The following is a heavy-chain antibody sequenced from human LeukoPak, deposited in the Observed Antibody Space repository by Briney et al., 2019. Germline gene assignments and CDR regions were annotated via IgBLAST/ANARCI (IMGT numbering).Heavy chain of an antibody. D-gene: IGHD3-3*01. Sequence: GGSLRLSCAASGFTFSSYAMLWVRQAPGKGLEWVAVISYDGSNKYYADSVKGRFTISRDNSKNTLYLQMNSLRADDTAVYYCARGIWSGYSVDAFDIWGQGTMVTVSS. V-gene: IGHV3-30*04. CDR3: ARGIWSGYSVDAFDI. J-gene: IGHJ3*02. CDR1: GFTFSSYA. CDR2: ISYDGSNK.